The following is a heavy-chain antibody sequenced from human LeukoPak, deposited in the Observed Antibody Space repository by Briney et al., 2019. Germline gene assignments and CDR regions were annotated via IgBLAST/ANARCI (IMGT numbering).Heavy chain of an antibody. CDR1: GFTFSNAW. V-gene: IGHV3-15*01. J-gene: IGHJ4*02. Sequence: GGSLRLSCAASGFTFSNAWMSWVRQAPGKGLEWVGRIKSKTDGGTTDYAAPVKGRFTISRDDSKNTLYLQMNSLKTEDTAVYYCTTEHAGSTYYYDSSGYHYWGQGTLVTVSS. CDR2: IKSKTDGGTT. CDR3: TTEHAGSTYYYDSSGYHY. D-gene: IGHD3-22*01.